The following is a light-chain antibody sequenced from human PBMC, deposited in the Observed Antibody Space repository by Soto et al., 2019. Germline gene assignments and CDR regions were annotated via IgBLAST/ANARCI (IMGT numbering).Light chain of an antibody. V-gene: IGLV2-23*01. J-gene: IGLJ1*01. Sequence: QSVLTQPPSVSGSPGQSITISCTGTSSDVGSYNLVSWYQQHPGKAPKLMIYEGSKRPSGVSNRFSGSKSGNTASLTISGLQAEDEADYYCCSYAGSSTYVFGTGTQLTVL. CDR2: EGS. CDR3: CSYAGSSTYV. CDR1: SSDVGSYNL.